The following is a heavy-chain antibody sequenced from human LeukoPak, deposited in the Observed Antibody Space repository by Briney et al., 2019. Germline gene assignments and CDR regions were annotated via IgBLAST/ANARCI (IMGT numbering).Heavy chain of an antibody. CDR2: ISSSSSYI. CDR1: GFTFSSYS. CDR3: ARAPTRYYYYYMDV. V-gene: IGHV3-21*01. Sequence: GGSLRLSCAASGFTFSSYSMNWVRQAPGKGLEWVSSISSSSSYIYYADSVKGRFTIPRDNAKNSLYLQMNSLRAEDTAVYYCARAPTRYYYYYMDVWGKGTTVTISS. J-gene: IGHJ6*03.